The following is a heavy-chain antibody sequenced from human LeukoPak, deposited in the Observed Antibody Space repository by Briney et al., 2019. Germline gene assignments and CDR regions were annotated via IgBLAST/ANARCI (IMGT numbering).Heavy chain of an antibody. J-gene: IGHJ4*02. CDR1: GYIFTDFY. D-gene: IGHD3-10*01. CDR3: ARSLSMTQGLITPMLGY. CDR2: ISPTNGAT. Sequence: ASVKVSCKPSGYIFTDFYLHWVRHAPGQGLEWMVWISPTNGATSYDRRFQGRVDMARVTSISTSYMELSRLGSDDTAVYYCARSLSMTQGLITPMLGYWGQGTLVTVSS. V-gene: IGHV1-2*02.